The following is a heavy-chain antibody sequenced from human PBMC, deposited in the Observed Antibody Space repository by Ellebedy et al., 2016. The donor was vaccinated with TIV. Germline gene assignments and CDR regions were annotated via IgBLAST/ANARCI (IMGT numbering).Heavy chain of an antibody. D-gene: IGHD1-26*01. V-gene: IGHV4-38-2*02. J-gene: IGHJ5*02. Sequence: GSLRLXCTVSGVAISDYFWSWIRQPPGKGLEWIGSLYHNGNTYYNPSLKSRITISVDTSKNQFSLKLSSVTAADTAVYYCARHGPSILGATKAWFNPWGQGTLVTVSS. CDR1: GVAISDYF. CDR2: LYHNGNT. CDR3: ARHGPSILGATKAWFNP.